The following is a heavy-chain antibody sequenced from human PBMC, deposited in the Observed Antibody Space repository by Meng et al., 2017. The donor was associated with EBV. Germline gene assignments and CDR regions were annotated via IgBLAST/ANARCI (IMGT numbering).Heavy chain of an antibody. CDR3: AKDQLARYYYYGLDV. CDR2: LTSSGAST. V-gene: IGHV3-23*04. Sequence: VRRVVSGGGLDQPGGSLRLSCAAAGFTFSNYAMGWVRQAPGKGLEWVSALTSSGASTYYADSVTGRFTISRDNSKNTLYLQMNTLRAEDTAVYYCAKDQLARYYYYGLDVWGQGAMVTVSS. CDR1: GFTFSNYA. J-gene: IGHJ6*02. D-gene: IGHD6-6*01.